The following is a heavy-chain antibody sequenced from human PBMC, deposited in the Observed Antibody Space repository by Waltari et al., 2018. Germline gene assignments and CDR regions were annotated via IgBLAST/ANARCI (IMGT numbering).Heavy chain of an antibody. CDR2: VFHSGTT. D-gene: IGHD5-18*01. J-gene: IGHJ2*01. V-gene: IGHV4-39*01. CDR3: ARHVAYLRGYSYDGLNWYFDL. CDR1: GGSIDISTHY. Sequence: QRQLQESGPGLVKPSETLSLTCTVSGGSIDISTHYWGWIRQAPGKGLAWIGSVFHSGTTYYNPSLQSRVTISVDTSKNQFSLWLSSVTAADTAVYYCARHVAYLRGYSYDGLNWYFDLWGRGTLITVSS.